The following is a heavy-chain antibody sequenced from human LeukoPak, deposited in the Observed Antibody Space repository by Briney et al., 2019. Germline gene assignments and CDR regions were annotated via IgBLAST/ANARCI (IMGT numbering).Heavy chain of an antibody. D-gene: IGHD6-13*01. Sequence: GGSLRLSCGAPGFTFSSYGMHWVRQAPGKGLEWVAFIRNDGRNKYYADSVKGRFTISRDNSKNTLYLQMNSLRAEDTAVYYCAKATNFYIAAASDYWGQGTLVTVSS. J-gene: IGHJ4*02. CDR1: GFTFSSYG. V-gene: IGHV3-30*02. CDR2: IRNDGRNK. CDR3: AKATNFYIAAASDY.